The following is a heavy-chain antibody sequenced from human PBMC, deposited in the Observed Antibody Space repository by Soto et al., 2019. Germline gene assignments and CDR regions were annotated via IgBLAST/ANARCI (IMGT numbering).Heavy chain of an antibody. CDR3: AREPSWSGYFEF. CDR2: IIPILGIA. J-gene: IGHJ4*02. CDR1: GGTFSSYT. D-gene: IGHD3-3*01. V-gene: IGHV1-69*04. Sequence: GASVKVSCKASGGTFSSYTISWVRQAPGQGLEWTGRIIPILGIANYAQKFQGRVTITADKSTSTAYMELSSLRSEDTAVYYCAREPSWSGYFEFWGQGALVTVSS.